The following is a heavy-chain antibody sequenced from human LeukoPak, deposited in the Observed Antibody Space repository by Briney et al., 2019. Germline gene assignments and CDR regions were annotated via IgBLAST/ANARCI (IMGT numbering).Heavy chain of an antibody. V-gene: IGHV3-30*04. CDR3: ARERGVRSYYDILTGYYDYFDY. Sequence: GGSLRLSCAASGFTFSSYAMHRVRQAPGKGLEWVAVISYDGSNKYYADSVKGRFTISRDNSKNTLYLQMNSLRAEDTAVYYCARERGVRSYYDILTGYYDYFDYWGQGTLVTVSS. CDR1: GFTFSSYA. CDR2: ISYDGSNK. D-gene: IGHD3-9*01. J-gene: IGHJ4*02.